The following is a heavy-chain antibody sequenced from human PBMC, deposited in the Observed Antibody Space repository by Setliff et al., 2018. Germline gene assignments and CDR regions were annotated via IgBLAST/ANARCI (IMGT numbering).Heavy chain of an antibody. J-gene: IGHJ3*02. CDR1: GFTFTNYW. CDR2: IKQDESEK. D-gene: IGHD6-25*01. CDR3: ARSPANGGHDAFDI. V-gene: IGHV3-7*01. Sequence: GGSLRLSCAASGFTFTNYWINWVRQAPGKGLEWVANIKQDESEKHYVGSVECRFTISRDNARNSVYLQMNSLKAEDTAVYYCARSPANGGHDAFDIWGQGTMVTVSS.